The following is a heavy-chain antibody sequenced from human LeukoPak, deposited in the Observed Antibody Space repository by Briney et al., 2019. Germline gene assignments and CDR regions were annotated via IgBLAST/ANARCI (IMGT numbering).Heavy chain of an antibody. Sequence: GGSLRLSCAASGFTFSSYAIHWVRQAPGKGLEWVAVISYDGSNKYYADAVKGRFAISRDNSRNTLYLQVNSLRAEDTAVYYCARTAREPDVRGQGTTVTVSS. CDR2: ISYDGSNK. V-gene: IGHV3-30*09. CDR3: ARTAREPDV. D-gene: IGHD2-21*02. J-gene: IGHJ6*02. CDR1: GFTFSSYA.